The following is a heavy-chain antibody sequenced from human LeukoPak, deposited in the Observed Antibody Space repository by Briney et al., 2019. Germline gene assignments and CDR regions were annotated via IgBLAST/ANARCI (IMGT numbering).Heavy chain of an antibody. V-gene: IGHV1-2*04. J-gene: IGHJ1*01. CDR3: ARGGPAAIPPAEYFQH. CDR2: INPNSGGT. D-gene: IGHD2-2*01. CDR1: GYTFTGYY. Sequence: ASVKVSCKASGYTFTGYYMHWVRQAPGQGLEWMGWINPNSGGTNYAQKFQGWITMTRDTSISTAYMELSRLRSDDTAVYYCARGGPAAIPPAEYFQHWGQGTLVTVSS.